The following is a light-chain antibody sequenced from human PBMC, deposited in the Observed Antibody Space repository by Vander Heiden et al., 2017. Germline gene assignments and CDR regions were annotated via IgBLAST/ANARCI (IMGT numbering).Light chain of an antibody. CDR3: AAWDDSRSGVV. CDR1: NSNIGNNY. Sequence: QSVLTQPPSTSVAPGQRVTLSCSGSNSNIGNNYAYWYQHLPGAAPKLLIYRNNQRPSGVPDRFSGSKSGTSASLAISGLRSEDEADYYCAAWDDSRSGVVFGGGTKLTVL. CDR2: RNN. J-gene: IGLJ2*01. V-gene: IGLV1-47*01.